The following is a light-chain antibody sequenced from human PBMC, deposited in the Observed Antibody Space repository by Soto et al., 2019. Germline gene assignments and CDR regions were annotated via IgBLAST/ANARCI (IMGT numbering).Light chain of an antibody. Sequence: QSVLTQPASVSGSPGQSITLSCTGTSSNVGSYNLVSWYQQHPGKAPKLMIYEGTKRPSGVSNRFSGSRSGNTASLTISGRQAEDEADYYCCSYARSGTYVVFGGGTKLTVL. V-gene: IGLV2-23*01. CDR2: EGT. J-gene: IGLJ2*01. CDR3: CSYARSGTYVV. CDR1: SSNVGSYNL.